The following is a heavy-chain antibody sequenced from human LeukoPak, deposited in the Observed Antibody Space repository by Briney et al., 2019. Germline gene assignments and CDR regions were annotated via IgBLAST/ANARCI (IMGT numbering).Heavy chain of an antibody. D-gene: IGHD6-19*01. CDR2: IYYSGST. V-gene: IGHV4-31*03. CDR1: GGSISSGGYY. CDR3: ARDMAVAGPGYFDL. J-gene: IGHJ2*01. Sequence: RPSETLPLTCTVSGGSISSGGYYWSWIRQHPGKGLEWIGYIYYSGSTYYNPSLKSRVTISVDASKNQFSLKLSSVTAADTAVYYCARDMAVAGPGYFDLWGRGTLVTVSS.